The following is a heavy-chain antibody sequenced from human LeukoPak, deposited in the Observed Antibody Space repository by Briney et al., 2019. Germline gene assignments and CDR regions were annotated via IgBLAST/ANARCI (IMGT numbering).Heavy chain of an antibody. D-gene: IGHD1-26*01. V-gene: IGHV3-23*01. CDR2: ISGSGGST. J-gene: IGHJ4*02. Sequence: GGSLRLSCAASGFTFSSYAMSWVRQAPGKGLEWVSGISGSGGSTYFADSVKGRFTISRDNSKNTLYLQMNSLRAEDTAVYCCAKSLYSGNSRAMDVWGQGTLVTVSS. CDR3: AKSLYSGNSRAMDV. CDR1: GFTFSSYA.